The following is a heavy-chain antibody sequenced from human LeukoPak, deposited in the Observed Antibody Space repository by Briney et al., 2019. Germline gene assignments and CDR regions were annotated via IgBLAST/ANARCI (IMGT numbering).Heavy chain of an antibody. CDR3: ARDREYYDSSGFRFDP. J-gene: IGHJ5*02. V-gene: IGHV4-4*07. CDR2: IYTSGST. CDR1: GSSISSYY. Sequence: SETLSLTCTVSGSSISSYYWSWIRQPAGKGLEWIGRIYTSGSTNYNPSLKSRVTMSVDTSKNQFSLKLSSVTAADTAVYYCARDREYYDSSGFRFDPWGQGTLVTVSS. D-gene: IGHD3-22*01.